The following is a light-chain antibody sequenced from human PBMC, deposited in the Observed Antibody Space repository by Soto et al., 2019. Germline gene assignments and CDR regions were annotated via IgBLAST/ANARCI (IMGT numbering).Light chain of an antibody. J-gene: IGKJ2*01. CDR1: QSISSR. CDR3: HQYNSYPYT. Sequence: DIQMTQSPSTLSSSVGDRVTITCRASQSISSRLAWYQQKPGKAPTLLIYKASSLESGVPSRFSGSGSGTEFTLTISRLQPDDFAAYYCHQYNSYPYTFGQGTKLEIK. V-gene: IGKV1-5*03. CDR2: KAS.